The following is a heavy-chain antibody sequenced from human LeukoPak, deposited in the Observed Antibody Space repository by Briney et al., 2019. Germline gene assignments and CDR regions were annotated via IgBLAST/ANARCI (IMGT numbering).Heavy chain of an antibody. Sequence: ASVKVSCKASGGTFSSYAISWVRRAPGQGLEWMGGIIPIFGTANYAQKFQGRVTITADKSTSTAYMELSSLRSEDTAVYYCAVVPAAIGPNYGDYEDYWGQGTLVTVSS. J-gene: IGHJ4*02. CDR3: AVVPAAIGPNYGDYEDY. D-gene: IGHD2-2*01. CDR1: GGTFSSYA. CDR2: IIPIFGTA. V-gene: IGHV1-69*06.